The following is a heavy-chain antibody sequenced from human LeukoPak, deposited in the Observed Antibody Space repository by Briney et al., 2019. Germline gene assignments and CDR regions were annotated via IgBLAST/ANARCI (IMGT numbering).Heavy chain of an antibody. CDR3: ARFIAVAGTVGY. CDR2: MNPNSGNT. V-gene: IGHV1-8*01. Sequence: ASVKVSCKASGYTFTSYDINWVRQATGQGLEWMGWMNPNSGNTGYAQKFQGRVTMTRNTSISTAYMELSSLRSEDTAVYYCARFIAVAGTVGYWGQGTLVTVSS. CDR1: GYTFTSYD. D-gene: IGHD6-19*01. J-gene: IGHJ4*02.